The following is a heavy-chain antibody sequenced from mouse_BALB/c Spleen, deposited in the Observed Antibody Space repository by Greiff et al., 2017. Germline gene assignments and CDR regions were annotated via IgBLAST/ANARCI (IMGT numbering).Heavy chain of an antibody. V-gene: IGHV8-12*01. CDR3: ARREYGTLAY. CDR2: IYWDDDK. Sequence: QVQLKESGPGILQPSQTLSLTCSFSGFSLSTSGMGVSWIRQPSGKGLEWLAHIYWDDDKRYNPSLKSRLTISKDTSSNQVFLKITSVDTADTATYYCARREYGTLAYWGQGTLVTVSA. D-gene: IGHD2-10*02. J-gene: IGHJ3*01. CDR1: GFSLSTSGMG.